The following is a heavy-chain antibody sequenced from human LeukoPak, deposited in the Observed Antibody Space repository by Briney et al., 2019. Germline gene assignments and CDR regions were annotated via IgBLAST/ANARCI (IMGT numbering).Heavy chain of an antibody. D-gene: IGHD6-13*01. CDR3: ARGRSWGESGFDF. CDR1: GDSVSNNSAA. CDR2: TYYRSKWYN. Sequence: SQTLSLTCAISGDSVSNNSAAWTWIRQSPSRGLEWLGRTYYRSKWYNDYAVSVKSRITINPDTSKNQFSLQLKSVTPEDTAVYYCARGRSWGESGFDFWGQGTLVTVSS. J-gene: IGHJ4*02. V-gene: IGHV6-1*01.